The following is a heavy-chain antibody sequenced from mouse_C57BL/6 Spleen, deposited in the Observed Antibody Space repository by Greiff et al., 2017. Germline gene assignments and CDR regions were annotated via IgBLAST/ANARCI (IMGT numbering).Heavy chain of an antibody. CDR1: GYTFTGYW. J-gene: IGHJ2*01. CDR3: TRKAPYYSNPHFDY. CDR2: ILPGSGST. D-gene: IGHD2-5*01. Sequence: QVQLQQSGAELMKPGASVKLSCKATGYTFTGYWIEWVKQRPGHGLEWIGEILPGSGSTNYNEKFKGKATLAADTSSNTAYMQLSSLTAEDSAIYYCTRKAPYYSNPHFDYWGQGTTLTVSS. V-gene: IGHV1-9*01.